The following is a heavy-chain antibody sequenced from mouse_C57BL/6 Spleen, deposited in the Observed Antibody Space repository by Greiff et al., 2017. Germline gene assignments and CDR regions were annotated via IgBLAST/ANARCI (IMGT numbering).Heavy chain of an antibody. CDR3: ARGELVFFDY. Sequence: EVQRVESGPELVKPGASVKMSCKASGYTFTDYNMHWVKQSHGKSLEWIGYINPNNGGTSYNQKFKGKATLTVNKSSSTAYMELRSLTSEDSAVYYCARGELVFFDYWGQGTTLTVSS. J-gene: IGHJ2*01. CDR2: INPNNGGT. V-gene: IGHV1-22*01. CDR1: GYTFTDYN. D-gene: IGHD4-1*01.